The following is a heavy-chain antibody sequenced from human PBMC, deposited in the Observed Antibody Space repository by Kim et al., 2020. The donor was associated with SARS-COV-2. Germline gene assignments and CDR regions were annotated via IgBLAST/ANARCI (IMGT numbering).Heavy chain of an antibody. CDR2: IYYSGST. CDR3: ARRLPYGFVDY. J-gene: IGHJ4*02. V-gene: IGHV4-39*01. D-gene: IGHD3-10*01. Sequence: SETLSLTCTVSGGSISSSSYYWGWIRQPPGKGLEWIGSIYYSGSTYYNPSLKSRVTISVDTSKNQFSLKLSSVTAADTAVYYCARRLPYGFVDYWGQGTLVTVSS. CDR1: GGSISSSSYY.